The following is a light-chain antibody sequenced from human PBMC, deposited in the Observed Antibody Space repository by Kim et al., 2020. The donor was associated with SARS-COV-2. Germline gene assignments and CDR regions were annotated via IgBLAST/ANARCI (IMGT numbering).Light chain of an antibody. CDR3: QVWDSGSDHPV. V-gene: IGLV3-21*04. J-gene: IGLJ2*01. Sequence: APGKTASITWGGNSVGDKSVHWYQQRPGRAPVLVMYYDSDRPSGIPDRFSGSNSGNTATLTISRVEAGDEADYYCQVWDSGSDHPVFGGGTQLTVL. CDR1: SVGDKS. CDR2: YDS.